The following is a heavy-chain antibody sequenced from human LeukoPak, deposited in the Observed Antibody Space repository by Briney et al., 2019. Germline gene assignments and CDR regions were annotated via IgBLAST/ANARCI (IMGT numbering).Heavy chain of an antibody. J-gene: IGHJ4*02. V-gene: IGHV3-15*01. Sequence: GGSLRLSCAASGFTFSSAWMSWVRQAPGKGLEWVGRIKSKTDGGTTDYAAPVKGRFTISRDDSKNTLYLQMNSLKTEDTAVYYCTTDRYYDYVWGSYHGEYYFDYWGQGTLVTVSS. CDR2: IKSKTDGGTT. CDR3: TTDRYYDYVWGSYHGEYYFDY. CDR1: GFTFSSAW. D-gene: IGHD3-16*02.